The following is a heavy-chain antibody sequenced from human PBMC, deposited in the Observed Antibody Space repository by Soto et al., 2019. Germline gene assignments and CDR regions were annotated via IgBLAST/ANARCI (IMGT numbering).Heavy chain of an antibody. CDR1: GGSFSGYY. CDR2: IYYSGST. J-gene: IGHJ6*02. D-gene: IGHD1-1*01. CDR3: ARGKGYMDPFTDV. Sequence: QVQLQQWGAGLLKPSETLSLTCAVYGGSFSGYYWSWIRQPPGKGLEWIGYIYYSGSTYYNPSLKSRVTISVDTSKNQFSLKLSSVTAADTAVYYCARGKGYMDPFTDVWGQGTTVTVSS. V-gene: IGHV4-34*01.